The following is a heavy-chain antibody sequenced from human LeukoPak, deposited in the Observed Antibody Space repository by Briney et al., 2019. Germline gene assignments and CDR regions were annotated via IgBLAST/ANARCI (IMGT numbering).Heavy chain of an antibody. CDR3: ARGYHDFSGYWLSYFDY. CDR1: GGSISSSSYY. D-gene: IGHD3-22*01. CDR2: IYYSGST. V-gene: IGHV4-39*07. Sequence: SETLSLTCTVSGGSISSSSYYWGWIRQPPGKGLEWIGSIYYSGSTYYNPSLKSRVTISVDTSKNQFSLKLSSVTAADTAVYYCARGYHDFSGYWLSYFDYWGQGTLVTASS. J-gene: IGHJ4*02.